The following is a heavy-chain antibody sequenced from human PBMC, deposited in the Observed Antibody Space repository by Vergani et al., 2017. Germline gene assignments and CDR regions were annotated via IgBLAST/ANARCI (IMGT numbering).Heavy chain of an antibody. V-gene: IGHV4-34*01. CDR3: TRSRHLLGGTDNWFDP. CDR2: INHSGST. J-gene: IGHJ5*02. CDR1: GGSFSGYY. D-gene: IGHD1-1*01. Sequence: QVQLQQWGAGLLKPSETLSLTCAVYGGSFSGYYWSWIRQPPGKGLDWIGEINHSGSTNYNPSLKSRVTISVDTSKNQFSLKLSSVTAADTAVYYCTRSRHLLGGTDNWFDPWGQGALVTVSS.